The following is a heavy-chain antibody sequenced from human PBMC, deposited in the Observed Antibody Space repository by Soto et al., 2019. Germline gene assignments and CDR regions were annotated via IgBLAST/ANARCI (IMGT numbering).Heavy chain of an antibody. J-gene: IGHJ4*02. Sequence: EVQLVESGGGLVQPGGSLRLSCAASGFTFSSYWMSWVRQAPGKGLEWVANIKEDGSDMYYVDSVKGRFTISRDNAKNSLYLQMNSLSAEDTAVYYCATEVWVYYDFWSGYSDYWGQGTLVTVSS. CDR1: GFTFSSYW. V-gene: IGHV3-7*01. D-gene: IGHD3-3*01. CDR2: IKEDGSDM. CDR3: ATEVWVYYDFWSGYSDY.